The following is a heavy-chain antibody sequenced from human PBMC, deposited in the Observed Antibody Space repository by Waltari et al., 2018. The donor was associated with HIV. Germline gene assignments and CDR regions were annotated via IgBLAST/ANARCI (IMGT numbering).Heavy chain of an antibody. V-gene: IGHV3-30*03. CDR1: GFPFRDYG. Sequence: QVQLVESGGGVVQPGTSLRLSCAAAGFPFRDYGIHWVRQAPGKGLEWVAVISYDGNNRNHADSVKGRFSISRDNSKNTLYLQMNSLRVEDTAVYYCARGMGYGGSAEGFDYWGQGTLVTVSS. CDR2: ISYDGNNR. D-gene: IGHD5-18*01. CDR3: ARGMGYGGSAEGFDY. J-gene: IGHJ4*02.